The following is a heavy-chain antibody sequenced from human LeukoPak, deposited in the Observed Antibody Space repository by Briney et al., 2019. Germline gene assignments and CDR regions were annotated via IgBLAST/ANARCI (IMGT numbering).Heavy chain of an antibody. CDR2: INGSGGGT. V-gene: IGHV3-23*01. CDR3: VRQTPGSGQGFDP. CDR1: GFTFSSYA. Sequence: GGSLRLSCAASGFTFSSYAMSWVRQAPGKGLKWVSGINGSGGGTYYADAMKGRFTISRDNSKNTLSLLMNSLRAEDTAVYYCVRQTPGSGQGFDPWGQGTLVVVSS. D-gene: IGHD3-10*01. J-gene: IGHJ5*02.